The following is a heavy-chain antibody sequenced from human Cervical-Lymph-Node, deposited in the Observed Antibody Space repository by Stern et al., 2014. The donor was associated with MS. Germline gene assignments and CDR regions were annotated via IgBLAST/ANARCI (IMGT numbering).Heavy chain of an antibody. Sequence: QLVESGGGVIQPGGSLRLSCTASGFTVSRDYMTWVRQAQGKELEWVSLITNVGSTFYTDSVKCRFPISRDDSKNTVYLHMTSLRAEDTAMYYCARDTSSPERSDWWGQGTLVTVSS. D-gene: IGHD1-1*01. V-gene: IGHV3-53*01. CDR3: ARDTSSPERSDW. J-gene: IGHJ4*02. CDR1: GFTVSRDY. CDR2: ITNVGST.